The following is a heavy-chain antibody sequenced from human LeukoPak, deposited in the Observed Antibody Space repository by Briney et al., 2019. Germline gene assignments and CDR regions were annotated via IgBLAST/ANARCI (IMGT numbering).Heavy chain of an antibody. D-gene: IGHD4-23*01. CDR1: GFYFGGHA. CDR3: ARMQVTSDY. CDR2: ITYGSDTI. V-gene: IGHV3-48*04. Sequence: GGSLRLSCVASGFYFGGHAMHWLRQAPGKGLEWVAYITYGSDTIFYADSVKGRFTLSRDDAKNSLYLQMDSLRAEDTAVYYCARMQVTSDYWGQGTLVTVSS. J-gene: IGHJ4*02.